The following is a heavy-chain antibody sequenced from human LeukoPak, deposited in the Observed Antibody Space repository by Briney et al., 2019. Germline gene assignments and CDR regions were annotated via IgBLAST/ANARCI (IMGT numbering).Heavy chain of an antibody. CDR3: ARDRDFWSGYPSLVFDY. V-gene: IGHV4-59*01. CDR2: IYYSGST. CDR1: GGSISSCY. J-gene: IGHJ4*02. D-gene: IGHD3-3*01. Sequence: TSETLSLTCTVSGGSISSCYWSWIRQPPGKGLEWIGYIYYSGSTNYNPSLKSRVTISVDTSKNQFSLKLSSVTAADTAVYYCARDRDFWSGYPSLVFDYWGQGTLVTVSS.